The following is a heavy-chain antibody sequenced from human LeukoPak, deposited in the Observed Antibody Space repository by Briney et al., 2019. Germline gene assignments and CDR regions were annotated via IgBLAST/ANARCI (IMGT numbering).Heavy chain of an antibody. D-gene: IGHD2-15*01. CDR3: LVLGYCSGGSCPPNAFDI. V-gene: IGHV1-46*01. J-gene: IGHJ3*02. CDR2: INPSGGST. CDR1: GGTFTSYY. Sequence: ASVKVSCKASGGTFTSYYMHWVRQAPGQGLEWMGIINPSGGSTSYAQKFQGRVTMTRDTSTSTVYMELSSLRSEDTAVYYCLVLGYCSGGSCPPNAFDIWGQGTMVTVSS.